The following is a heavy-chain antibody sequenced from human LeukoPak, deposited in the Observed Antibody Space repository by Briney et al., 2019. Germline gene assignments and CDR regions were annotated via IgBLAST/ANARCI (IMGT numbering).Heavy chain of an antibody. CDR2: ISGSGGST. J-gene: IGHJ4*02. D-gene: IGHD2-15*01. CDR1: GFTFSSYA. CDR3: SRYGGPFIFVSSLPNFDF. V-gene: IGHV3-23*01. Sequence: RTGGSLRLSCAASGFTFSSYAMTWVRQAPGKGLEWVSGISGSGGSTNYADSVKGRFTISRDNSKNTLYLQMNSLRAEDRALYYCSRYGGPFIFVSSLPNFDFWGQGTLVTVSS.